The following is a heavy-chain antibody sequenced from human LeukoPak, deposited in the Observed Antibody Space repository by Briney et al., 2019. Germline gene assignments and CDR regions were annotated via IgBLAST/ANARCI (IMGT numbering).Heavy chain of an antibody. Sequence: GGSLRLSCAASGFTFSDYYMGWIRQAPGKGLEWVSYISSSGSTINYADSVQGRFTISRDSAKKSLFLQMNSLRAEDTAVYYCARVGSSGYPIDYWGQGTLVTVSS. V-gene: IGHV3-11*01. D-gene: IGHD3-22*01. J-gene: IGHJ4*02. CDR3: ARVGSSGYPIDY. CDR2: ISSSGSTI. CDR1: GFTFSDYY.